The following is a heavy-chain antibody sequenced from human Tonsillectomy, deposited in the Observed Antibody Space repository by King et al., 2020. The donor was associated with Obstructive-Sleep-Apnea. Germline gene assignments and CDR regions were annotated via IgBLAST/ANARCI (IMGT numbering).Heavy chain of an antibody. CDR2: IYYSGSP. Sequence: QLQESGPGLVKPSQTLSLTCTVSGCSISSGDYYWRWIRQHPGEGLEWIGDIYYSGSPHYNPSLGSRVTISVDTSKNQFSLKLSSVTAADTAVYYCSGDPVLWFPNPAFDIWGQGTMVTVSS. CDR3: SGDPVLWFPNPAFDI. CDR1: GCSISSGDYY. V-gene: IGHV4-31*03. J-gene: IGHJ3*02. D-gene: IGHD3-10*01.